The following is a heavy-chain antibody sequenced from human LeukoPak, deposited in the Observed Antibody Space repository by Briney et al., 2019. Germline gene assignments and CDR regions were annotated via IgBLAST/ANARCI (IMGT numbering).Heavy chain of an antibody. CDR3: AKAGVAGTSRYFDC. J-gene: IGHJ4*02. Sequence: GGSLRLSCAASGFTFSSYAMSWVRQSPGKGLEWVSTISGSGTNTYYADSVKGRFTISRDNSKNTLYLQMNSLRAEDTAVYFGAKAGVAGTSRYFDCWGQGTLVTVSS. CDR2: ISGSGTNT. D-gene: IGHD6-19*01. CDR1: GFTFSSYA. V-gene: IGHV3-23*01.